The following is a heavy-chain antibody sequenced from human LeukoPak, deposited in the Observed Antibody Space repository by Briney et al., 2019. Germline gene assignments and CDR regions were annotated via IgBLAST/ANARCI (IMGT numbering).Heavy chain of an antibody. V-gene: IGHV3-43*02. Sequence: PGGSLRLSCAASGFTFDDYAMHWVRQAPGKGLEWVSLISGDGGSTYYADPVKGRFTISRDNSKNSLYLQMNSLRTEDTALYYCAKDIATSSGFDYWGQGTLVTVSS. CDR3: AKDIATSSGFDY. CDR1: GFTFDDYA. CDR2: ISGDGGST. J-gene: IGHJ4*02. D-gene: IGHD6-19*01.